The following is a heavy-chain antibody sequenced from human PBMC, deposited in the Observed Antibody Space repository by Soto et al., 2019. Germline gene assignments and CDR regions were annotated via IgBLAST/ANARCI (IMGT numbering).Heavy chain of an antibody. CDR3: ARGYSNSAADY. Sequence: QVQLVESGGGVVQPGRSLRLSCAASGFTFFTYGMHWVRQAPGKGLEWVAVIWYDGSYKYYADSVKGRFTISRDNSKNTLQLQMSSLRAEDTAIYYCARGYSNSAADYWGQGTLVTVSS. CDR2: IWYDGSYK. CDR1: GFTFFTYG. D-gene: IGHD4-4*01. V-gene: IGHV3-33*01. J-gene: IGHJ4*02.